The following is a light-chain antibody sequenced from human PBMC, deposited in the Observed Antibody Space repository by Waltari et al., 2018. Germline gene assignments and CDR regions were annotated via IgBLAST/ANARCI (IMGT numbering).Light chain of an antibody. J-gene: IGLJ1*01. V-gene: IGLV2-23*02. CDR1: TSDVGSYAL. CDR3: CSYAGRGTYV. Sequence: QSALTHPASVSGPPGQSNTIPCMGTTSDVGSYALFSWYQQYPGEAPKLLICEVFKRPPDTSSRFSGAKSGSTASLTISGLQPEDEADYYCCSYAGRGTYVFGSGTKVTVL. CDR2: EVF.